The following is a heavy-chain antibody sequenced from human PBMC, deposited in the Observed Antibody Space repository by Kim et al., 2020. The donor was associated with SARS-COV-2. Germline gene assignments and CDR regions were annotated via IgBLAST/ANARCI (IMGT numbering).Heavy chain of an antibody. CDR3: ARRARGPMDV. Sequence: SPYSTPSLKSRVTISVDTSKNQFSLKLSSVTAADTAVYYCARRARGPMDVWGQGTTVTVSS. V-gene: IGHV4-39*01. CDR2: SP. J-gene: IGHJ6*02.